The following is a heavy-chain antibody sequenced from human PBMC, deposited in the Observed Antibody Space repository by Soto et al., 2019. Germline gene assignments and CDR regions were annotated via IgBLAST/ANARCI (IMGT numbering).Heavy chain of an antibody. Sequence: GGSLRLSCAASGFTFSSYAMSWVRQAPGKGLEWVAVITYDGGSTYYADSVKGRFTISRDNSKNTLYLQMNSLRAEDTAVYYCAKAALRFLEWLTDYWGQGTLVTVSS. V-gene: IGHV3-30*18. CDR3: AKAALRFLEWLTDY. CDR1: GFTFSSYA. D-gene: IGHD3-3*01. J-gene: IGHJ4*02. CDR2: ITYDGGST.